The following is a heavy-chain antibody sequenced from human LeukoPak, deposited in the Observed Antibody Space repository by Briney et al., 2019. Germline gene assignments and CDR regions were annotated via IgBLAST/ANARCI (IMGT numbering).Heavy chain of an antibody. J-gene: IGHJ4*02. V-gene: IGHV4-4*07. CDR2: IYISGST. D-gene: IGHD6-19*01. CDR1: GGSITSHY. Sequence: SETLSLTCTVFGGSITSHYWTRIRQPAGKGLEWIGRIYISGSTNYNPSLKSRVTISVDTSKNQFSLKLSSVTAADTAVYYCATPGGGQQWLAYYFDYWGQGTLVTVSS. CDR3: ATPGGGQQWLAYYFDY.